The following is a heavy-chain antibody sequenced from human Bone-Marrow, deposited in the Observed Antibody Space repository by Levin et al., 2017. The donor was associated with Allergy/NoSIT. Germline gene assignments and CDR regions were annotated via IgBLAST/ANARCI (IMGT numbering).Heavy chain of an antibody. CDR2: IKTKSEGETK. CDR1: GFTFSDAS. CDR3: TTDPQLRFFYYHYMDV. J-gene: IGHJ6*03. D-gene: IGHD3-3*01. V-gene: IGHV3-15*01. Sequence: GGSLRLSCAASGFTFSDASMSWVRQGPGKGLEWVGRIKTKSEGETKEYAAPVKGRFIISRDDSKNIMYLQMNSVNTENTAVYYGTTDPQLRFFYYHYMDVWGAGTPVTVSS.